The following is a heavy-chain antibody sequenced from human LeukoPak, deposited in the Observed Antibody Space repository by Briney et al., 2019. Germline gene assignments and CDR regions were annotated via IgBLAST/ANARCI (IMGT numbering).Heavy chain of an antibody. CDR3: ATNYVWGSYRPVGY. CDR1: GSSMSSGYY. CDR2: INHSGST. V-gene: IGHV4-34*01. D-gene: IGHD3-16*02. J-gene: IGHJ4*02. Sequence: SETLSLTCTVSGSSMSSGYYWSWIRQPPGKGLEWIGEINHSGSTNYNPSLKSRVTISVDTSKNQFSLKLSSVTAADTAVYYCATNYVWGSYRPVGYWGQGTLVTVSS.